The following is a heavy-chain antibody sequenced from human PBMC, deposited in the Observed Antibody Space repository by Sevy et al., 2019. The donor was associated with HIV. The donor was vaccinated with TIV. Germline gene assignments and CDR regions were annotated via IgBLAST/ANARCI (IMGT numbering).Heavy chain of an antibody. V-gene: IGHV4-34*01. CDR1: GGSFSGYY. Sequence: SDTLSLTCAVYGGSFSGYYWSWIRQPPGKGLEWIGEINHSGSTNYNPSLKSRVTISVDTSKNQFSLKLSSVTAADTAVYYCARVSSAYYYGSGRSFDYWGQGTLVTVSS. CDR2: INHSGST. D-gene: IGHD3-10*01. CDR3: ARVSSAYYYGSGRSFDY. J-gene: IGHJ4*02.